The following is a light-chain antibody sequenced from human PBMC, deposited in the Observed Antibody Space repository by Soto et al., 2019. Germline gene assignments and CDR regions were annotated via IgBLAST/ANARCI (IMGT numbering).Light chain of an antibody. V-gene: IGLV1-44*01. CDR2: SND. J-gene: IGLJ1*01. CDR3: ASWDDSLSSHV. CDR1: TSNIGSNT. Sequence: QSALTQPPSASGTAGQRVTISCSGSTSNIGSNTVTWYQQFPGAAPRLLIHSNDQRPSGVPDRFSGSKSGTSASLALSGLQSEDEADYYCASWDDSLSSHVFGGGTKVTVL.